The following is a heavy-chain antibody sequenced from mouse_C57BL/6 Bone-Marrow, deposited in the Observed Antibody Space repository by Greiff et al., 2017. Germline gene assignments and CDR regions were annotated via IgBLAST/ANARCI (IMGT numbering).Heavy chain of an antibody. CDR2: IYPGSGNT. D-gene: IGHD1-1*01. CDR3: AREGITTVVATPYYYAMDY. V-gene: IGHV1-82*01. J-gene: IGHJ4*01. CDR1: GYAFSSSW. Sequence: QVQLKESGPELVKPGASVKISCKASGYAFSSSWMNWVKQRPGKGLEWIARIYPGSGNTYYNEKFKGKATLTAEKSSSTAYMQLSSLTSEDSAVYFCAREGITTVVATPYYYAMDYWGQGTSVTVSS.